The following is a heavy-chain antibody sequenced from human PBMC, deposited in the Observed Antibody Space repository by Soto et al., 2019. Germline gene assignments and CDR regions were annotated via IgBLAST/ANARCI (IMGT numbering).Heavy chain of an antibody. Sequence: QVQLVQPGAEVKRPGASVKVSCRASGYTFTSYGINWVRQAPGRGLEWMGWISAYNGDTNYAQSFQGRVTMTTDTSTSTVYMELRSLRTDDTAVYYWARATAAPAYWGQGTLVTVSS. CDR2: ISAYNGDT. CDR1: GYTFTSYG. CDR3: ARATAAPAY. D-gene: IGHD2-2*01. V-gene: IGHV1-18*01. J-gene: IGHJ4*02.